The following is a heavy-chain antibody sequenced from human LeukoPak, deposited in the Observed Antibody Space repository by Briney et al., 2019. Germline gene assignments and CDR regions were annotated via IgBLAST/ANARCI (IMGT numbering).Heavy chain of an antibody. J-gene: IGHJ6*02. V-gene: IGHV4-34*01. CDR1: GGSFSGYY. CDR3: ARGRRNYDFWSGYSASTYGMDV. Sequence: SETLSLTCAVYGGSFSGYYWGWIRQPPGKGLEWIGEINHSGSTNYNPSLKSRVTISVDTSKNQFSLKLSSVTAAGTAVYYCARGRRNYDFWSGYSASTYGMDVWGQGTTVTVSS. D-gene: IGHD3-3*01. CDR2: INHSGST.